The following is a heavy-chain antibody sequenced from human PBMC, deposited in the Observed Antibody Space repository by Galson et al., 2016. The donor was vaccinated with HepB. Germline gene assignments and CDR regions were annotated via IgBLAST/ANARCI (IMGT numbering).Heavy chain of an antibody. CDR2: IWSDGNTK. V-gene: IGHV3-33*01. Sequence: SLRLSCAASGLTFSRDGMHWVRQPPGKGLEWVAVIWSDGNTKFYADSVKGRFTISRDNSKNTLYLQMNSLRAEDTAVYYCARQAFTNWNPFDYWGQGTLVTVSS. CDR3: ARQAFTNWNPFDY. CDR1: GLTFSRDG. J-gene: IGHJ4*02. D-gene: IGHD1-1*01.